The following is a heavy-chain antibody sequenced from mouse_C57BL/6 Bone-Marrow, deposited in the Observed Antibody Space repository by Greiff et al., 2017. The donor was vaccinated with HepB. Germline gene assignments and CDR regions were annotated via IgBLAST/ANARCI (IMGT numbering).Heavy chain of an antibody. V-gene: IGHV1-67*01. CDR2: ISTYYGDT. CDR3: ARRGLLLYYFDY. J-gene: IGHJ2*01. D-gene: IGHD3-1*01. Sequence: QVQLQQSGPELVRPGVSVKISCKGSGYTFTDYAMHWVKQSHAKSLEWIGVISTYYGDTNYNGKFKGKATLTADKSSSTAYMQLSSLTSEDSAVYFCARRGLLLYYFDYWGQGTTLTVSS. CDR1: GYTFTDYA.